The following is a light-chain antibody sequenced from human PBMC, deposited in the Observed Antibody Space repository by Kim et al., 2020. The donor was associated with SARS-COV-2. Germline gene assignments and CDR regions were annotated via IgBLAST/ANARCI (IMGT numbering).Light chain of an antibody. Sequence: EIVLTQSPGTLSLSPGERATLSCRASQSVSSSYLAWYQQKPGQAPRLLIYGASSRATGIPDRFSGSGSGTDFTLTISRLEPDDFAVYYCQQYGSSPLTLGGGTKVDIK. CDR3: QQYGSSPLT. CDR1: QSVSSSY. J-gene: IGKJ4*01. V-gene: IGKV3-20*01. CDR2: GAS.